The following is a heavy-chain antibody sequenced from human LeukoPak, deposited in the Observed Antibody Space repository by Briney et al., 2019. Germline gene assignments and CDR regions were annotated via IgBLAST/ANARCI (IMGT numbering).Heavy chain of an antibody. D-gene: IGHD3-10*01. V-gene: IGHV1-2*02. Sequence: ASVKVSCKASGYTFTDYYINWVRQAPGQGLEWMGWINPNSGGTNYAQKFQGRVTMTRDTSISTAYMELSRLRSDDTAVYYCARGGSLRGVIFDALDIWGQGTMVTVSS. CDR3: ARGGSLRGVIFDALDI. CDR2: INPNSGGT. J-gene: IGHJ3*02. CDR1: GYTFTDYY.